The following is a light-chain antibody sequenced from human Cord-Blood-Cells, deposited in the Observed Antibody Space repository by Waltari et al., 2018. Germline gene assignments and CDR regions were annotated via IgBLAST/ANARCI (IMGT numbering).Light chain of an antibody. CDR3: QQYNNWPPWT. CDR1: QSVSSN. V-gene: IGKV3-15*01. CDR2: GAS. Sequence: EIVMTQSPATLSVSPGERATLPCRASQSVSSNLAWYQQKPGQAPRLLIYGASTRATGIPARFSGSGAGENFTLTISSLQSEDFAVDYCQQYNNWPPWTFGQGTKVEIK. J-gene: IGKJ1*01.